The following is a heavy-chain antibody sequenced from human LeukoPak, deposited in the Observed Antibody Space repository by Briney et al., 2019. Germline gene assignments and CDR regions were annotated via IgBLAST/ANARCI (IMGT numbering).Heavy chain of an antibody. CDR3: ARLQFGGSTSRYYYYYMDF. CDR1: LYIFLYYV. J-gene: IGHJ6*03. Sequence: ASVTESCLSSLYIFLYYVISWVRQAPGQGLEGMGWISVHNGDTDYAQKLQGRVTMTTDTSTSTVYTELRSPRSDDTAVYYCARLQFGGSTSRYYYYYMDFWGKGTTVTVSS. D-gene: IGHD5-24*01. CDR2: ISVHNGDT. V-gene: IGHV1-18*01.